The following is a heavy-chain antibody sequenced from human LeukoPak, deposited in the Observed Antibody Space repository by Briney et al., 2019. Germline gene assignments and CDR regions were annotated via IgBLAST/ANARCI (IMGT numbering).Heavy chain of an antibody. CDR2: IDWDDDK. D-gene: IGHD4-11*01. V-gene: IGHV2-70*11. CDR1: GFSLSTSGMC. CDR3: ARMRAYSNVYYFDY. Sequence: SGPTLVHPTPTLTLTFTFSGFSLSTSGMCVTWIRQPPGKALEWLARIDWDDDKYYSTSLKTRLTISKDTSKNQVVLTMTNMDPVDTATYYCARMRAYSNVYYFDYWGQGTLVTVSS. J-gene: IGHJ4*02.